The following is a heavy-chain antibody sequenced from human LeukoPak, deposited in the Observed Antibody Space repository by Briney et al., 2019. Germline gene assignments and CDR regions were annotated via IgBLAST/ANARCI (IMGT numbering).Heavy chain of an antibody. Sequence: GRSLRLSCTASGFIFSRYGMHWVRQAPGKGLEWVALIRFDGSNRYYADSVKGRFSISRDNGKNTLYLQMHSLRAEDTSVYYCARDLGSHFDFWGRGTLVTVSS. D-gene: IGHD2-15*01. J-gene: IGHJ4*02. CDR3: ARDLGSHFDF. CDR2: IRFDGSNR. CDR1: GFIFSRYG. V-gene: IGHV3-33*01.